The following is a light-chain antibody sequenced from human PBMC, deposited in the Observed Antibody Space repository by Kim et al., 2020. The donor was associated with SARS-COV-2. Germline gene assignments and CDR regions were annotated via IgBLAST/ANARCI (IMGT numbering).Light chain of an antibody. V-gene: IGKV1-12*01. Sequence: ASVGDTFTITCRASQGISNWLAWYQQKPGKAPKLLIYTASSLQSGVPSRFSGSGSGTDFTLTISSLLPEDFATYYCQQAKNFPWTFGQGTKVDIK. CDR2: TAS. CDR1: QGISNW. CDR3: QQAKNFPWT. J-gene: IGKJ1*01.